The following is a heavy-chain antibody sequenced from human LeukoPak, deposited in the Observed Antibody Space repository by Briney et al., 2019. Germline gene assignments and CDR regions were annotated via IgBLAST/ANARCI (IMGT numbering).Heavy chain of an antibody. CDR1: GFTFSTYA. V-gene: IGHV3-23*01. D-gene: IGHD3-10*01. CDR2: ISGSGGST. CDR3: AKDIQYGVRGGLDY. Sequence: GGSLRLSCAASGFTFSTYAMSWVRQAPGKGREWVSAISGSGGSTYYADSVKGRFTISRDNSKNTLYLQMNSLRAEDTALYYCAKDIQYGVRGGLDYWGQGTLVTVSS. J-gene: IGHJ4*02.